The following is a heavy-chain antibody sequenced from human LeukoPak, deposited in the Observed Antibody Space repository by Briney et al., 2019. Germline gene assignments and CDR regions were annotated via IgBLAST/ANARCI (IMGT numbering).Heavy chain of an antibody. D-gene: IGHD6-13*01. V-gene: IGHV3-11*01. Sequence: GGSLRLSCAASGFTFSDYYMSWIRQAPGKGLEWASYISSSGSTIYYADSVKGRFTISRDNAKNSLYLQMNSLRAEDTAVYYCARVAAAADAFDIWGQGTMVTVSS. CDR1: GFTFSDYY. CDR3: ARVAAAADAFDI. J-gene: IGHJ3*02. CDR2: ISSSGSTI.